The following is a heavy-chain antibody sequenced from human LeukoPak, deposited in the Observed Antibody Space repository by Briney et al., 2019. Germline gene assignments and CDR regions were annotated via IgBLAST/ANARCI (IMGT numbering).Heavy chain of an antibody. J-gene: IGHJ4*02. CDR1: GFTFSSYG. D-gene: IGHD3-9*01. CDR3: AKDSYDILTGYHESPGEIDY. V-gene: IGHV3-30*02. CDR2: IRYDGSNK. Sequence: PGGSLRPSCAASGFTFSSYGMHWVRQAPGKGLEWVAFIRYDGSNKYYADSVKGRFTISRDNSKNTLYLQMNSLRAEDTAVYYCAKDSYDILTGYHESPGEIDYWGQGTLVTVSS.